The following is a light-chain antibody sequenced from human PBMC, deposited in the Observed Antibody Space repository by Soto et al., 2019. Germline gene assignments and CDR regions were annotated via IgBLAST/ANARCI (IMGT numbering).Light chain of an antibody. J-gene: IGLJ2*01. CDR1: SSDVGGYNY. Sequence: QSALTQPASVSGSPGQSITISCTGTSSDVGGYNYVSWYQQHPGKAPKLMIYDVINRPSGVSNRFSGSKSGNTASLTISGLKAEDEADYYCSSYTSSSTPVVFGGGTKLTVL. V-gene: IGLV2-14*01. CDR2: DVI. CDR3: SSYTSSSTPVV.